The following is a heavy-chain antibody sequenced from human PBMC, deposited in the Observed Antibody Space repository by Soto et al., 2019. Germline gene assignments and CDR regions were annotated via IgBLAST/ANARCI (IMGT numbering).Heavy chain of an antibody. D-gene: IGHD3-22*01. Sequence: PGESLKISCKGSGYSFTSYWISWVRQMPGKGLEWMGRIDPSDSYTNYSPSFQGHVTISADESISTAYLQWSSLKASDTAMYYCARQINTYYYDSSGYRELYAFDIWGQGTMVT. CDR3: ARQINTYYYDSSGYRELYAFDI. V-gene: IGHV5-10-1*01. CDR1: GYSFTSYW. J-gene: IGHJ3*02. CDR2: IDPSDSYT.